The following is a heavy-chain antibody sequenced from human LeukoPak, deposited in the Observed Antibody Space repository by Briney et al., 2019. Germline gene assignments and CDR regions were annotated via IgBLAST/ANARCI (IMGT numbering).Heavy chain of an antibody. CDR1: GFRFSNYA. V-gene: IGHV3-23*01. CDR3: AQTDSYYFDSGMVS. CDR2: ISGGGSST. D-gene: IGHD3-22*01. Sequence: PGGSLRLSCTGSGFRFSNYAMNWVRQAPGKGLEWVAVISGGGSSTNYADSVKGRFTISRENSKNTLYLQMNSLRAEDTAVYYCAQTDSYYFDSGMVSWGQGALVTVSS. J-gene: IGHJ5*02.